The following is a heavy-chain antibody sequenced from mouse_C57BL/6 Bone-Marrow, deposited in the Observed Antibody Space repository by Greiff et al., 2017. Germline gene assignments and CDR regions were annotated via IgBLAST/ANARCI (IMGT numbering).Heavy chain of an antibody. CDR2: ISRGSSTI. Sequence: EVQVVESGGGLVKPGGSLKLSCAASGFTFSDYGMHWVRQAPEKGLEWVAYISRGSSTIYYADTVKGRFTFTRDKAKNTLFLQMTSLRSEDTAMYYCARRGHGSSLDYWGQGTTLTVSS. D-gene: IGHD1-1*01. CDR1: GFTFSDYG. V-gene: IGHV5-17*01. CDR3: ARRGHGSSLDY. J-gene: IGHJ2*01.